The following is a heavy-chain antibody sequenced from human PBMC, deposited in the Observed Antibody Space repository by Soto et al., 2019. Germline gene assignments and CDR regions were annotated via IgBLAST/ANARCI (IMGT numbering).Heavy chain of an antibody. CDR2: ITGSGDTT. D-gene: IGHD1-1*01. V-gene: IGHV3-23*01. CDR3: AKDLERSTIGYFDL. Sequence: LRLSCAGSSFTFSTYPMSWVRQAPGKGLEWVSSITGSGDTTHYEDSVKGRFTISRDNSGSALYLQMNGLRAEDTAVYYCAKDLERSTIGYFDLWGRGTLVTVSS. J-gene: IGHJ2*01. CDR1: SFTFSTYP.